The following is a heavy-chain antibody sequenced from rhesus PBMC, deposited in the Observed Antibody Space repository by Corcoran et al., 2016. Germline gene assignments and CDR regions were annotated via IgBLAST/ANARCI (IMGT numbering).Heavy chain of an antibody. CDR1: GCTFSDYY. CDR3: SKKSPGAGFGLDS. V-gene: IGHV3-116*02. CDR2: IRNKVTTGKP. D-gene: IGHD1-38*01. Sequence: EVRLVESGGGLVQPGGSLRLSCAASGCTFSDYYISWVRQAQGKGSEWVVFIRNKVTTGKPEYAASVKGRLTISRDDSKSVASLEMNSLKTEDTAVYYCSKKSPGAGFGLDSWGQGVVVTVSS. J-gene: IGHJ6*01.